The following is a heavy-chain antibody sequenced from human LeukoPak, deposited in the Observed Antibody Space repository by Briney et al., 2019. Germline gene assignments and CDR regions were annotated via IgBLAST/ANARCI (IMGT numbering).Heavy chain of an antibody. CDR1: GVTFSSYA. CDR2: IKQDGSEK. CDR3: ARDDDWNYEDY. Sequence: GGSLRLSCAASGVTFSSYAIHCVRQAQGKGLEWVANIKQDGSEKYYVGSVKGRFTISRDNAKNSLYLQMNSLRADDTAVYYCARDDDWNYEDYWGQGTLVTVSS. D-gene: IGHD1-7*01. V-gene: IGHV3-7*01. J-gene: IGHJ4*02.